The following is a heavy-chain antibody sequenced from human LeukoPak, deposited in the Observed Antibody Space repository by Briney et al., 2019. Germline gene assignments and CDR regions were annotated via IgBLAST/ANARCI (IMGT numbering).Heavy chain of an antibody. CDR2: ISYDGSNK. CDR1: GFTFSSYG. CDR3: AKLGLLWFGESPDY. D-gene: IGHD3-10*01. Sequence: GGSLRLSCAASGFTFSSYGMHWVRQAPGKGLEWVAVISYDGSNKYYADSVKGRFTISRDNSKNTLYLQMNSLRAEDTAVYYCAKLGLLWFGESPDYWGQGTLVTVSS. J-gene: IGHJ4*02. V-gene: IGHV3-30*18.